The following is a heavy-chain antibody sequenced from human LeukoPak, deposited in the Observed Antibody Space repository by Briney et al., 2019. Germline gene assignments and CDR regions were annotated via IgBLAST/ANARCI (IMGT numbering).Heavy chain of an antibody. CDR1: GYTFTGYY. CDR2: INPNSGGT. CDR3: VAMAR. J-gene: IGHJ4*02. D-gene: IGHD5-24*01. V-gene: IGHV1-2*02. Sequence: ASVKVSCKASGYTFTGYYMHWVRQAPGQGLEWMGWINPNSGGTKYAQKFQGRVTMTRDTSISTAYMALSSLTSEDTAVYYCVAMARWGQGTLVTVSS.